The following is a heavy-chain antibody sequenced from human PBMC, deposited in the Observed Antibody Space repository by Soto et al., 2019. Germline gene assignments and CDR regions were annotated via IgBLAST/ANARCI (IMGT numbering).Heavy chain of an antibody. Sequence: SETLSLTCTVSGGSVSSGSHYWSWIRQPPGKGLEWIGYIYYSGSTNYNPSLKSRVTISVDTSKNQFSLKLSSVTAADTAVYYCARRIQLWSRGLYYYGMDVWGQGTTVTVSS. V-gene: IGHV4-61*01. CDR2: IYYSGST. D-gene: IGHD5-18*01. CDR1: GGSVSSGSHY. CDR3: ARRIQLWSRGLYYYGMDV. J-gene: IGHJ6*02.